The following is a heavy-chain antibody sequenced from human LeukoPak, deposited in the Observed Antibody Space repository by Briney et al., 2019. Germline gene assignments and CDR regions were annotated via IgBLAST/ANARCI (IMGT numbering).Heavy chain of an antibody. D-gene: IGHD3-10*01. CDR1: GFTFSSYS. V-gene: IGHV3-48*02. J-gene: IGHJ5*02. CDR3: ARVGYYGSGTYSVWFDP. Sequence: GGSLRLSCAASGFTFSSYSMNWVRQAPGQGLEWVSYISSSSSTIYYADSVKGRFTISRDNAKNSLYLQMHSLRDEDTAVYYCARVGYYGSGTYSVWFDPWGQGTLVTVSS. CDR2: ISSSSSTI.